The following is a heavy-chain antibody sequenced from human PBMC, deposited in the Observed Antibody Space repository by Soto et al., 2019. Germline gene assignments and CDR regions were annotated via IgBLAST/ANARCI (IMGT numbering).Heavy chain of an antibody. D-gene: IGHD3-10*01. CDR3: TRAAWFPYLSFY. V-gene: IGHV3-48*03. CDR2: ISSSGSTA. J-gene: IGHJ4*02. CDR1: GFTFSRFE. Sequence: LRLSCAASGFTFSRFELHWVRQAPGKGLVWISYISSSGSTAYYASSVEGRFTISRDNANNSVYLQMDSLRAEDTALYYCTRAAWFPYLSFYWGQGALVTVSS.